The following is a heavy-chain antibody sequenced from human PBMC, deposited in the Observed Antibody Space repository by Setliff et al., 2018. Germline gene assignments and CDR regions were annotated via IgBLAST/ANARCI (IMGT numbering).Heavy chain of an antibody. Sequence: GGSLGLSCAASGFTFSSYRMHWVRQAPGKGLEWVAVIWDDGGNKYHADSVKGRFTISRDNSKNTLYLQMNSLRPEDTAVYYCARTCSGSGCYAGLESWGQGTPVTVSS. V-gene: IGHV3-33*08. D-gene: IGHD2-15*01. CDR3: ARTCSGSGCYAGLES. CDR2: IWDDGGNK. CDR1: GFTFSSYR. J-gene: IGHJ4*02.